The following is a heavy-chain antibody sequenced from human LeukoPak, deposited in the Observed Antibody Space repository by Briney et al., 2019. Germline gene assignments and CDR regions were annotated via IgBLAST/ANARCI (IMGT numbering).Heavy chain of an antibody. D-gene: IGHD3-16*01. CDR3: ARGSTSDWPFDY. CDR2: TNPDSGNV. J-gene: IGHJ4*02. V-gene: IGHV1-3*01. Sequence: GASMKLSCKAFGYTFIKYTIHWVRQAPGQRLEWMGWTNPDSGNVRYSQTLQDRVTISSDTSATTAYMELSSLTSEDTAVYFCARGSTSDWPFDYWGQGTLVTVSS. CDR1: GYTFIKYT.